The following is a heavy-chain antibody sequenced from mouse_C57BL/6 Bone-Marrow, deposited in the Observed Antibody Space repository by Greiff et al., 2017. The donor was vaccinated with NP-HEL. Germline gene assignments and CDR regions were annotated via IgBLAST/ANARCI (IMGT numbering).Heavy chain of an antibody. D-gene: IGHD1-1*01. V-gene: IGHV1-54*01. CDR1: GYAFPNSL. J-gene: IGHJ2*01. CDR2: LNPGSGGT. Sequence: QVQLKESGAELVRPGTSVKVSCKASGYAFPNSLIEWVKHRPGQGLAWICVLNPGSGGTNYNEKFKGKATLTADKSSSTAYMQLSSLTSEDSAVYLCARSCFYYYGSRYYLDYWGQGTTLTVTS. CDR3: ARSCFYYYGSRYYLDY.